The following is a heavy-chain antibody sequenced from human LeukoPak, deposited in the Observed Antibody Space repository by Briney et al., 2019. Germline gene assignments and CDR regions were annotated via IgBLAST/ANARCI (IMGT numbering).Heavy chain of an antibody. CDR3: ARDRPSSWRENWFDP. CDR1: GGSISSGGYY. CDR2: IYYSGST. Sequence: SQTLSLTCTVSGGSISSGGYYWRWIRQHPGTGLEWNVYIYYSGSTYYNPSLKSRVTISVDTSKNQFSLELSSLMAADTAVYYCARDRPSSWRENWFDPLGQGTLGTVS. V-gene: IGHV4-31*03. J-gene: IGHJ5*02. D-gene: IGHD2-2*01.